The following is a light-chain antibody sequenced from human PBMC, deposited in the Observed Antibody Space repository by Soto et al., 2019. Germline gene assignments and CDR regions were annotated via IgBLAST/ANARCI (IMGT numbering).Light chain of an antibody. V-gene: IGLV2-14*01. CDR2: DVS. J-gene: IGLJ1*01. CDR1: SSDVGGYHY. Sequence: QSALTQPASVSGSPGQSITISCTGTSSDVGGYHYVSWYQQHPGKAPKLMIYDVSNRPSGVSNRFSGSKSGNTASLTISGLQADDEADYYCGSYTSSSSYVFGTGTKLTVL. CDR3: GSYTSSSSYV.